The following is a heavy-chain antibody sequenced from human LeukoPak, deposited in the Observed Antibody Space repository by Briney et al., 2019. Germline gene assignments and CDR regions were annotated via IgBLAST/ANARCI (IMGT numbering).Heavy chain of an antibody. D-gene: IGHD2-15*01. CDR1: GFTISSNY. J-gene: IGHJ4*02. CDR2: IYIGGGT. Sequence: GVSLRLSCAASGFTISSNYMSWVRQAPGKGLEWISVIYIGGGTYYADSVKGRFTISRDNSKNTVSLQMNSLRDEDTAVYYCARASFWFDYSGYYFDYWGQGTLVTVSS. V-gene: IGHV3-66*01. CDR3: ARASFWFDYSGYYFDY.